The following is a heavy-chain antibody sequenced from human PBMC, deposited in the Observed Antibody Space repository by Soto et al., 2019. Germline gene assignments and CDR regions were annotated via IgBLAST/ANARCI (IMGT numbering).Heavy chain of an antibody. J-gene: IGHJ4*02. V-gene: IGHV4-59*01. CDR2: IYYSGST. CDR3: AGGVSVAGLDEGYFDY. D-gene: IGHD6-19*01. CDR1: GGSISSYY. Sequence: PSETLSLTCTVSGGSISSYYWSWIRQPPGKGLEWIGYIYYSGSTNYNPSLKSRVTISVDTSKNQFSLKLSSVTAADTAVYYCAGGVSVAGLDEGYFDYWGQGTLVTVSS.